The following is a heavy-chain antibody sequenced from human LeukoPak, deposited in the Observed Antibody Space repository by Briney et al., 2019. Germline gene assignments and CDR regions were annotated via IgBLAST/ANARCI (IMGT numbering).Heavy chain of an antibody. D-gene: IGHD3-9*01. CDR1: GGSFSGYY. CDR2: INHSGST. CDR3: ARGDYDILTGYLNYYYYYYMDV. V-gene: IGHV4-34*01. Sequence: SETLSLTCAVYGGSFSGYYWSWIRQPPGKGLEWIGEINHSGSTNYNPSLKSRVTISVDTSKNQFSLKLSSVTAADTAVYYCARGDYDILTGYLNYYYYYYMDVWGKGTTVTISS. J-gene: IGHJ6*03.